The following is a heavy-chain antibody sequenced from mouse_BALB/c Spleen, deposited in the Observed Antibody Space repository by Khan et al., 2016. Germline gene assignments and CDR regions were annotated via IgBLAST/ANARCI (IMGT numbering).Heavy chain of an antibody. J-gene: IGHJ2*01. D-gene: IGHD2-4*01. V-gene: IGHV1-87*01. CDR1: GYAFTNYW. Sequence: QVQLQQSGAELARPGASVKLSCKASGYAFTNYWMQWVKQRPGKGLEWIGAIYPGDGDTRYTQKFKDMATLTADKSSRTAYMQLSSLASEDSAVYYCARGNTYYYCDYWGQGTTLTVSS. CDR3: ARGNTYYYCDY. CDR2: IYPGDGDT.